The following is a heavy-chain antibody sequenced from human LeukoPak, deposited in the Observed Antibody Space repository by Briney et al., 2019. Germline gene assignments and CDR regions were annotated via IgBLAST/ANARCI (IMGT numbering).Heavy chain of an antibody. Sequence: GGSLRLSCAASGFTFSNYWMKWVRQAPGKGLEWVANIKHDGSAKYYVDSVKGRFTVSKDSAENSLYLQMNSLRVDDTAVYYCTRGDPDFWGQGTLVTVSS. V-gene: IGHV3-7*01. CDR1: GFTFSNYW. D-gene: IGHD3-3*01. J-gene: IGHJ4*02. CDR2: IKHDGSAK. CDR3: TRGDPDF.